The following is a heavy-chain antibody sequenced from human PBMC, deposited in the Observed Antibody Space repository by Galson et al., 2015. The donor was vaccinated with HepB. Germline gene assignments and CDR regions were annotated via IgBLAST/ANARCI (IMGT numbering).Heavy chain of an antibody. CDR3: ASNPPFDYDSSGYLDY. D-gene: IGHD3-22*01. CDR1: GGTFSSYT. CDR2: IIPILGIA. J-gene: IGHJ4*02. Sequence: QSGAEVKKPGASVKVSCKASGGTFSSYTISWVRQAPGQGLEWMGRIIPILGIANYAQKFQGRVTITADKSTSTAYMELSSLRSEDTAVYYCASNPPFDYDSSGYLDYWGQGTLVTVSS. V-gene: IGHV1-69*02.